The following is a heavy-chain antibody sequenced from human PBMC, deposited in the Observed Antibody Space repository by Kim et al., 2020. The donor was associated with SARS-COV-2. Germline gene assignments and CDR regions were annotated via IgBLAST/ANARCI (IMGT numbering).Heavy chain of an antibody. CDR2: EE. Sequence: EEYYVDSVKVRFIISRDNAENSVFLQMNSLRVEDTAVYYWAVGSNVDIDSWGQGTLVTVSS. D-gene: IGHD5-12*01. J-gene: IGHJ4*02. CDR3: AVGSNVDIDS. V-gene: IGHV3-7*01.